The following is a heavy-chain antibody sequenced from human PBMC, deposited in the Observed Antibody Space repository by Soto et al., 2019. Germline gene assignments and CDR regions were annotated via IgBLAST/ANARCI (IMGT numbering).Heavy chain of an antibody. CDR1: GIVFSDY. J-gene: IGHJ5*02. CDR3: ARLPFPWGGLDP. V-gene: IGHV3-11*01. CDR2: ISGSGRTI. D-gene: IGHD3-16*01. Sequence: QVQPVESGGGLVKPGGSLRLSCAASGIVFSDYMSWVRQAPGKGLEWLSYISGSGRTIYSADSVKGRFTISRDNATNSLYLQMNNVRTEDTAVYYCARLPFPWGGLDPWGQGTLVTVSS.